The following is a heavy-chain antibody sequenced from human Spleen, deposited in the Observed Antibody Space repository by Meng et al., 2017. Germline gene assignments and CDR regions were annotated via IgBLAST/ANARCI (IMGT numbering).Heavy chain of an antibody. CDR2: TYYRSKWYN. CDR3: ARDGYSSGCYDY. Sequence: QVQLHQSGPGLVKPSQFPSLPCAISGDMSPSNRAAWNWIRQSPSRGLEWLGRTYYRSKWYNDYAVSVKSRITINPDTSKNHFSLQLNSVTPEDTAVYYCARDGYSSGCYDYWGQGTLVTVSS. J-gene: IGHJ4*02. V-gene: IGHV6-1*01. D-gene: IGHD6-19*01. CDR1: GDMSPSNRAA.